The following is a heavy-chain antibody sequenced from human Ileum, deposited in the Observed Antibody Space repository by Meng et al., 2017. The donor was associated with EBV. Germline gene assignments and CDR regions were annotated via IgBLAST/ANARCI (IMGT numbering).Heavy chain of an antibody. Sequence: QVQLEASGPGLVKPSDTLSVTCAVSGYSISTTNWWGWIRQPPGKGLEWIGHIYYSGTTYNNPSLKSRVTMSIDPSKNQFSLKLSSVTAVDTAVYYCARNSESGSYIDYWGLGTLVTVSS. D-gene: IGHD1-26*01. CDR3: ARNSESGSYIDY. CDR1: GYSISTTNW. J-gene: IGHJ4*02. CDR2: IYYSGTT. V-gene: IGHV4-28*01.